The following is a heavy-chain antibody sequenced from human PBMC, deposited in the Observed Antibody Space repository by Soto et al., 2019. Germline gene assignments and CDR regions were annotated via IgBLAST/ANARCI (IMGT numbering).Heavy chain of an antibody. J-gene: IGHJ3*02. V-gene: IGHV1-69*13. CDR1: GGTFSSYA. CDR2: IIPIFGTA. Sequence: SVKVSCKASGGTFSSYAISWVRQAPGQGLEWMGGIIPIFGTANYAQKFQGRVTITADESTSTAYMELSSLRSEDTAVYYCASANYYDSSGYYDGAFDIWGQGTMVTVSS. D-gene: IGHD3-22*01. CDR3: ASANYYDSSGYYDGAFDI.